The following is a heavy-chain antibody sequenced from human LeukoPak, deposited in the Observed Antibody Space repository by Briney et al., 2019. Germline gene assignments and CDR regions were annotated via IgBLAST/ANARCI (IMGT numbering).Heavy chain of an antibody. D-gene: IGHD4-11*01. CDR1: GGSISSYY. Sequence: SETLSLTCTVSGGSISSYYWSWIRQPPGKGLEWIGYIYTSGSTNYNPSLKSRVTISVGTSKNQFSLKLSPVTAADTAVYYCARQKAYSNSWGYYYYMDVWGKGTTVTVSS. CDR3: ARQKAYSNSWGYYYYMDV. CDR2: IYTSGST. J-gene: IGHJ6*03. V-gene: IGHV4-4*09.